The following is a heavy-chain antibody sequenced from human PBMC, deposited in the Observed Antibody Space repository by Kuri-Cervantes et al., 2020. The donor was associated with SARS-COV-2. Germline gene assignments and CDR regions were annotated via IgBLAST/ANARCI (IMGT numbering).Heavy chain of an antibody. CDR2: IIPIFGTA. Sequence: SVNVTCKASGGTFSSYAISWVRQAPGQGLEWMGGIIPIFGTANYAQKFQGRVTITADESTSTAYMELSSLRSEDTAVYYCARSYVDTAMEHLYYYYYYMDVWGKGTTVTVSS. CDR1: GGTFSSYA. CDR3: ARSYVDTAMEHLYYYYYYMDV. J-gene: IGHJ6*03. V-gene: IGHV1-69*13. D-gene: IGHD5-18*01.